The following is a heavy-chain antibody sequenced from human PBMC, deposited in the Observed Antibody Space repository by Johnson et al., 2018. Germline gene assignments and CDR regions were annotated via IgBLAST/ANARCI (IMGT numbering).Heavy chain of an antibody. V-gene: IGHV3-30*03. CDR3: ARDAYDNSGYFDY. J-gene: IGHJ4*02. D-gene: IGHD3-22*01. Sequence: QVQLVESGGGVVQXGRSXRLXCAASGFTFSTYGMHWVRQAPGKGLEWVALISSDGSDKYYADPVKGRFSISRDNSKNTLYLQMNSLRVGDTAVYYCARDAYDNSGYFDYWGQGTLVTVSS. CDR1: GFTFSTYG. CDR2: ISSDGSDK.